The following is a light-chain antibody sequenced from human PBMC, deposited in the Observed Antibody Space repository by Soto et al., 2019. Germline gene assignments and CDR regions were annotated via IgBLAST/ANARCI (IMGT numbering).Light chain of an antibody. CDR1: QSVSSSY. CDR3: QQYGKSAMFT. CDR2: GAS. Sequence: EIVLTQSPGTLSLSPGDRATLSCRASQSVSSSYLAWYQQKPGQAPSLLIYGASNRATGIPDRCSGGGAGTDFSLTISRLEPEDFAGYYCQQYGKSAMFTFGQGTKLEIK. V-gene: IGKV3-20*01. J-gene: IGKJ2*01.